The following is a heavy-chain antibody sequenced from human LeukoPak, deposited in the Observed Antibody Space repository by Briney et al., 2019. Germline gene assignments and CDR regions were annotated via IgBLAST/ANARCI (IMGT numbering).Heavy chain of an antibody. D-gene: IGHD6-13*01. J-gene: IGHJ4*02. CDR3: ARGQRYSSSWYGVSWAYYFDY. CDR2: INHSGST. V-gene: IGHV4-34*01. CDR1: GGSFGGYY. Sequence: SETLSLTCAVYGGSFGGYYWSWIRQPPGKGLEWIGEINHSGSTNYNPSLKSRVTISVDTSKNQFSLKLSSVTAADTAVYYCARGQRYSSSWYGVSWAYYFDYWGQGTLVTVSS.